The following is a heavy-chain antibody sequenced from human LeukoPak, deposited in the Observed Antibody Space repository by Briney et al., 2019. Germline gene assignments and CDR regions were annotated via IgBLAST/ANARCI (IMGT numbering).Heavy chain of an antibody. Sequence: GGSLRLSCAASGFTFSNYGMSWLRQAPGKGLEWVSAISGSGGTTYYADSVKGRFTISGDNSENTLYLQMNSLRAEDTAVYYCAKRDRTVTHAFDIWGQGTMVTVSS. V-gene: IGHV3-23*01. CDR1: GFTFSNYG. D-gene: IGHD4-17*01. J-gene: IGHJ3*02. CDR2: ISGSGGTT. CDR3: AKRDRTVTHAFDI.